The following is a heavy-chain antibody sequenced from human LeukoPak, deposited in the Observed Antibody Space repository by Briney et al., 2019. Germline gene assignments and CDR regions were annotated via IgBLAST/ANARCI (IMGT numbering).Heavy chain of an antibody. CDR3: ASNQVGSGGNWFDP. J-gene: IGHJ5*02. CDR2: IWYDGSNK. Sequence: PGGSLRLSCAASGFTLNNYGMHWVRQAPGKGLEWVATIWYDGSNKYYGDSVKGRFTISRDNSKNTLYMQMNSLRAEDTAVYYCASNQVGSGGNWFDPWGQGILVTVSS. V-gene: IGHV3-33*01. CDR1: GFTLNNYG. D-gene: IGHD1-26*01.